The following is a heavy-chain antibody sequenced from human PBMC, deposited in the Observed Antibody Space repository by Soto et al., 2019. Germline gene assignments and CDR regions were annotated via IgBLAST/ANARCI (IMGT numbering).Heavy chain of an antibody. D-gene: IGHD1-1*01. CDR3: ARGGGRDGYNSDFDY. CDR2: IYYSGST. CDR1: GGSISSYY. J-gene: IGHJ4*02. Sequence: LSLTCTVSGGSISSYYWSWIRQPPGKGLEWIGYIYYSGSTNYNPSLKSRVTISVDTSKNQFSLKLSSVTAADTAVYYCARGGGRDGYNSDFDYWGQGTLVTVSS. V-gene: IGHV4-59*01.